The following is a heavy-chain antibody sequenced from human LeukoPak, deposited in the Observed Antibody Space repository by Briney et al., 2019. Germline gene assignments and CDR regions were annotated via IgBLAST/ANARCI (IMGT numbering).Heavy chain of an antibody. CDR3: AKGPVVTFDI. J-gene: IGHJ3*02. Sequence: PGGSLRLSCAASGLSFSRAWMSWVRQAPGKGLEWVSGINSSGGSTYYADSVKGRFTISRDNSKNTLYLQMNSLRAEDTAVYYCAKGPVVTFDIWGQGTMVTVSS. D-gene: IGHD2-15*01. V-gene: IGHV3-23*01. CDR2: INSSGGST. CDR1: GLSFSRAW.